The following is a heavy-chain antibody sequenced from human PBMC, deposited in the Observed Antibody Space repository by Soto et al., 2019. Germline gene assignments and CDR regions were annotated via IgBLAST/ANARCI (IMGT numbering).Heavy chain of an antibody. CDR2: IIPLFGTP. CDR3: ASKAACGGDCYAFDS. Sequence: QVQLVQSGAEVKKPGSSVKISCKASGGTFSSNTINWVRQAAGQGLEWMGGIIPLFGTPNYPEKFQGRVTITADKSTNTEYMDLSGLRSEDTAGYYCASKAACGGDCYAFDSWGHGTLVTVS. J-gene: IGHJ4*01. CDR1: GGTFSSNT. D-gene: IGHD2-21*02. V-gene: IGHV1-69*06.